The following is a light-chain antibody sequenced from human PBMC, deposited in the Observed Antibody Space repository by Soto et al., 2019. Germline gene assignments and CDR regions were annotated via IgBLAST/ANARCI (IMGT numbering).Light chain of an antibody. V-gene: IGKV1-5*01. CDR3: QHYTLYSAS. CDR1: QNIFTY. CDR2: DAS. Sequence: DIHMTQSPSTLSASVGDRVTITCRASQNIFTYLAWYQQKPVKAPKLLIFDASTLPSGVPPRFSGSGSGTEFTLTISSLQPDDFATYYCQHYTLYSASFGPGTKV. J-gene: IGKJ1*01.